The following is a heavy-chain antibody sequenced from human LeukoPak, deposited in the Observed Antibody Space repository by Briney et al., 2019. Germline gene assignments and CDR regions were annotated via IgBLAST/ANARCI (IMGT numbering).Heavy chain of an antibody. V-gene: IGHV3-53*01. CDR2: IYSGGNT. CDR1: GFTVSSSP. D-gene: IGHD3-10*01. Sequence: GSLRLSCAASGFTVSSSPINWVRQAPGRGLEWVSVIYSGGNTFYADSVKGRFTISRDNSKNTLYLQMNSLRAEDTAVYYCARLAGGLDYWGQGTMVTVSS. CDR3: ARLAGGLDY. J-gene: IGHJ4*02.